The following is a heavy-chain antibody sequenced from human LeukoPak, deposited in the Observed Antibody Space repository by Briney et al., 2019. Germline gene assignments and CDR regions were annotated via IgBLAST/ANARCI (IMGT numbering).Heavy chain of an antibody. CDR1: GLTYSFYS. D-gene: IGHD1-7*01. V-gene: IGHV3-23*01. Sequence: GGSLTLSCAPSGLTYSFYSLNWLRQAPGKGLEWVSGISGSGGSHADSVKGRFTISRDNSKNTLYLQMNSLRAEDTAVYYCARELGGMFDYWGQGSVVIVSS. J-gene: IGHJ4*02. CDR3: ARELGGMFDY. CDR2: ISGSGGS.